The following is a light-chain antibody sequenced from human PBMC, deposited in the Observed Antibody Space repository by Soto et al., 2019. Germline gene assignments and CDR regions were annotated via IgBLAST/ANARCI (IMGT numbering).Light chain of an antibody. CDR1: QSISSY. Sequence: DIQMTQSPSSLSASVGDRVTISCRASQSISSYLNWYQQKPGKAPKLLIYAASSLQSGVPSRFSGSGSWLDFTFTISSLQPEDFATYYCQQSYSTPRTFGQGTKVDIK. V-gene: IGKV1-39*01. CDR2: AAS. CDR3: QQSYSTPRT. J-gene: IGKJ1*01.